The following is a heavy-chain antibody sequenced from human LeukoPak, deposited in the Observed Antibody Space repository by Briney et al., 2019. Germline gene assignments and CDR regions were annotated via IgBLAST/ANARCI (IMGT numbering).Heavy chain of an antibody. D-gene: IGHD2-2*03. CDR2: INPSGGST. V-gene: IGHV1-46*01. J-gene: IGHJ4*02. Sequence: ASVKVSCKASGYTFTSYPVHWVRQAPGQGLEWMGIINPSGGSTNHAQKFQGRVTMTRDTSTSTVYMELSSLRSDDTAVYYCARLGYCGNTSCQWGQGTLVTVSS. CDR3: ARLGYCGNTSCQ. CDR1: GYTFTSYP.